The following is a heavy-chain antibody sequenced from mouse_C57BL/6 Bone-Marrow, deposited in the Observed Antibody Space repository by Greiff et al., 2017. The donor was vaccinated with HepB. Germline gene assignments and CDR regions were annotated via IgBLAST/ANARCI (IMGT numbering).Heavy chain of an antibody. V-gene: IGHV5-4*01. CDR1: GFTFSSYA. CDR3: SRGKSYFDY. Sequence: EVQLVESGGCLVKPGGSLKLSCAASGFTFSSYALSWVRQTQAKRLEWVATISDGGSYTYYPDNVKGRFTISRDNAKNNLYLQMSHLKSEDTAMYYCSRGKSYFDYWGQGTTLTGSS. CDR2: ISDGGSYT. J-gene: IGHJ2*01.